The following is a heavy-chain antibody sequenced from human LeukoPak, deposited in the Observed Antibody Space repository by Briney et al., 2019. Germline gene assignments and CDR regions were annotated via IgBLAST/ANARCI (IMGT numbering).Heavy chain of an antibody. J-gene: IGHJ5*02. V-gene: IGHV3-23*01. D-gene: IGHD4-17*01. CDR1: GFTFSSYA. CDR3: AKGSYGDYGKNWFDP. CDR2: ISGSGGST. Sequence: PGASLRPSCAASGFTFSSYAMSWVRQAPGKGLEWVSAISGSGGSTYYADSVKGRFTISRDNSKNTLYLQMNSLRAEDTAVYYCAKGSYGDYGKNWFDPWGQGTLVTVSS.